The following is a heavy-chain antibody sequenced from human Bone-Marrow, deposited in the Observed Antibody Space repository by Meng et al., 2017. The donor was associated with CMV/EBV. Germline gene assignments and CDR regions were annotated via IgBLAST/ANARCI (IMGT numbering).Heavy chain of an antibody. Sequence: SVKVSCKASGGTFSSYAISWVRQAPGQGLEWMGGIIPIFGTANYAQKFQGRVTITTDESTSTAYMELSSLRSEDTAVYYCAREGKFEYSYGYYYGMDVWVQGTTVTVSS. CDR3: AREGKFEYSYGYYYGMDV. CDR1: GGTFSSYA. CDR2: IIPIFGTA. J-gene: IGHJ6*02. D-gene: IGHD5-18*01. V-gene: IGHV1-69*05.